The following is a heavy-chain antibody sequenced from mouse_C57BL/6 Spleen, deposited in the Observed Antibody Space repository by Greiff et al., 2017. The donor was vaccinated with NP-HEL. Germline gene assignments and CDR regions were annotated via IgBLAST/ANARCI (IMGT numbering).Heavy chain of an antibody. V-gene: IGHV1-80*01. CDR2: IYPGDGDT. J-gene: IGHJ3*01. Sequence: QVQLQQSGAELVKPGASVKISCKASGYAFSSYWMNWVKQRPGRGLEWIGQIYPGDGDTNYNGKFKGKATLTADKSSSTADMQLSSLTSEDSAVYFCARDMGYDYAFAYWGQGTLVTVSA. CDR1: GYAFSSYW. D-gene: IGHD2-4*01. CDR3: ARDMGYDYAFAY.